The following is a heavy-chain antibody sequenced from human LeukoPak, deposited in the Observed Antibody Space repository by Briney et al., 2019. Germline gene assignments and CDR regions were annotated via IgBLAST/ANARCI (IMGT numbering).Heavy chain of an antibody. CDR3: ATSFYRQTDA. Sequence: GASVKVSCKASGYTFSGYFLHWVRQAPGQGLEWMGWINTKTGGTNYAQKFQGRVVMTMDTAISTAYLDLSRLTSDDTAVYYCATSFYRQTDAWGQGSLVTVSS. CDR2: INTKTGGT. CDR1: GYTFSGYF. V-gene: IGHV1-2*02. J-gene: IGHJ5*02. D-gene: IGHD3-16*02.